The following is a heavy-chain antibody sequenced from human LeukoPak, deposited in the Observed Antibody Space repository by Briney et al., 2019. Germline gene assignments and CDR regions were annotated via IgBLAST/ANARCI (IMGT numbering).Heavy chain of an antibody. V-gene: IGHV3-23*01. CDR1: GFTFRSYP. CDR3: AKDRGHCINGVCHNYYYMDV. J-gene: IGHJ6*03. Sequence: GGSLRLSCAASGFTFRSYPMSWVRQAPGKGLEWVSTISGSGYSTDYADSARGRFTISRDNSKNTLYLEMNSLRAEDTAVYYCAKDRGHCINGVCHNYYYMDVWGKGTTVTVSS. D-gene: IGHD2-8*01. CDR2: ISGSGYST.